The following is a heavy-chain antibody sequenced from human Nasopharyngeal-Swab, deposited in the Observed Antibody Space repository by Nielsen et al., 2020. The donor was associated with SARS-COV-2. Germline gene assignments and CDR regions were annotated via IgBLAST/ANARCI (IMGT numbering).Heavy chain of an antibody. Sequence: GESLKISCAASGFTFSSYAMHWVRQAPGKGLEWVAVISYDGSNKYYADSVKGRFTISRDNSKNTLYLQMNSLRAEDTAVYYCARDFSCSSTSCVGDYYGMDVWGQGTTVTVSS. J-gene: IGHJ6*02. D-gene: IGHD2-2*01. CDR2: ISYDGSNK. V-gene: IGHV3-30*04. CDR1: GFTFSSYA. CDR3: ARDFSCSSTSCVGDYYGMDV.